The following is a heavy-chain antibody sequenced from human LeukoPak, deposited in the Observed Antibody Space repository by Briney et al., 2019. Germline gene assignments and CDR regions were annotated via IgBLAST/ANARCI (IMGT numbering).Heavy chain of an antibody. CDR3: ARGSGYSSGWYLDY. V-gene: IGHV4-34*01. D-gene: IGHD6-19*01. Sequence: SETLSLTCAVYGGSFSGYYWSWIRQPPGKGLEWIGEINHSGSTNYNPSLKSRVTISEDTSKNQFSLKLSSVTAADTAVYYCARGSGYSSGWYLDYWGQGTLVTVSS. J-gene: IGHJ4*02. CDR1: GGSFSGYY. CDR2: INHSGST.